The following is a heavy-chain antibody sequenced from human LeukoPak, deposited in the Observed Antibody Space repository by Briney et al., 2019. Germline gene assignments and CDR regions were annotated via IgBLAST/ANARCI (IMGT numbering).Heavy chain of an antibody. Sequence: ASVKVSCKASGGTFSSYAISWVRQAPGQGLEWMGWINPRSGDTNYAQNFQGRVTMTRDTSVNTVYMEVRNLRSDDTAVYYCARKGTLSGSRIPQHYVYWGQGTLVTVSS. CDR2: INPRSGDT. V-gene: IGHV1-2*02. D-gene: IGHD1-26*01. CDR3: ARKGTLSGSRIPQHYVY. CDR1: GGTFSSYA. J-gene: IGHJ4*02.